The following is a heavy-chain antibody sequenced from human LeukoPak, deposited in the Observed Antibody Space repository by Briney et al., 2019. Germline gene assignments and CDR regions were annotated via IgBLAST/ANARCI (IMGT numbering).Heavy chain of an antibody. D-gene: IGHD6-13*01. CDR1: TFTLNNYW. J-gene: IGHJ4*02. V-gene: IGHV3-7*05. Sequence: GGSLRLSCTASTFTLNNYWMSWVRQAPGKGLEWVANTKQDGSEKYHVDSVKGRFTISRDNAKNSLYLQMNSLRAEDTAVYYCASRAGYTGSWSAFDYWGQGTLVTVSS. CDR3: ASRAGYTGSWSAFDY. CDR2: TKQDGSEK.